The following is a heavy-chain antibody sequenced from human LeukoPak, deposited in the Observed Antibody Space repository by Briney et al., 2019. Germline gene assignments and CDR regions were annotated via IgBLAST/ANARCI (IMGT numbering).Heavy chain of an antibody. CDR3: AREGDPGAFDI. CDR1: GFTVGSNY. V-gene: IGHV3-66*01. J-gene: IGHJ3*02. CDR2: IYSGGNT. Sequence: GGPLRLSCAASGFTVGSNYMSWVRQAPGKGLEWVSVIYSGGNTYYADSVKGRFTISRDSSKNTLSLQMNSLRAEDTSVYYCAREGDPGAFDIWGQGTMVSVSS.